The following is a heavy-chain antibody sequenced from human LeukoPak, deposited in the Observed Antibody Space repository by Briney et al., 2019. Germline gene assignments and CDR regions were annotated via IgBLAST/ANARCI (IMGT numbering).Heavy chain of an antibody. D-gene: IGHD1-14*01. V-gene: IGHV1-2*02. Sequence: GASVKVSCKTSGYTFTGYYMHWVRQAPGQGLEWMGWINPKTGGTSYAQKFQGRVTMTRDTSISTVNMELSRLTPDDTAVYYCARATAENDHWGQGTLVTVSS. CDR1: GYTFTGYY. CDR3: ARATAENDH. CDR2: INPKTGGT. J-gene: IGHJ4*02.